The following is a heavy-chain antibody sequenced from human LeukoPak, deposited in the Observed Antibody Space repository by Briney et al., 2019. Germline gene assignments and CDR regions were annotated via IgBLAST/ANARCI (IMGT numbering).Heavy chain of an antibody. Sequence: PSETLSLTCTVSGGSINSYYWSWIRQPPGKGLECIGYIHYTGSTNYNPSLKSRVTISVDTSKNQFSLKLSSVTAADTAVYYCARHSPLYLLWFGEFQNWFDPWGQGTLVTVSS. J-gene: IGHJ5*02. CDR3: ARHSPLYLLWFGEFQNWFDP. D-gene: IGHD3-10*01. V-gene: IGHV4-59*08. CDR2: IHYTGST. CDR1: GGSINSYY.